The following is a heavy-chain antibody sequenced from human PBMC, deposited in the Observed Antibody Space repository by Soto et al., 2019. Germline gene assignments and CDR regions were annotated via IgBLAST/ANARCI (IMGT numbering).Heavy chain of an antibody. CDR3: ARAGYSSSWYDAFDI. D-gene: IGHD6-13*01. Sequence: GASVKVSCKASGYTFTGYYMHWVRQAPGQGLEWMGWINPNSGGTNYAQKFQGRVTMTRDTSISTAYMELSSLRSEDTAVYYCARAGYSSSWYDAFDIWGQGTMVTVSS. J-gene: IGHJ3*02. CDR2: INPNSGGT. CDR1: GYTFTGYY. V-gene: IGHV1-2*02.